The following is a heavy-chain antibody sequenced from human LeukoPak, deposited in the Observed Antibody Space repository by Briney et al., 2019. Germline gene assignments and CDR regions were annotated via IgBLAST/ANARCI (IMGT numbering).Heavy chain of an antibody. Sequence: SETLSLTCTVSGGSISSYYWNWIRQPPGKGLECIGYVHYSGSTNYSPSLKSRITISVDTSKNQFSLSLNSVTAADTAVYYCARLDGGGACWFDPWGQGTLVTVSS. J-gene: IGHJ5*02. CDR2: VHYSGST. CDR3: ARLDGGGACWFDP. CDR1: GGSISSYY. V-gene: IGHV4-59*01. D-gene: IGHD2-15*01.